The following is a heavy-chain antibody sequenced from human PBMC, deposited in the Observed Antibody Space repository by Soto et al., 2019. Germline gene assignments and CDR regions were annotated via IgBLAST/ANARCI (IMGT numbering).Heavy chain of an antibody. D-gene: IGHD6-13*01. Sequence: GSLRLSCAASGFTFSSYAMSWVRQAPGKGLEWVSAISGSGGSTYYADSVKGRFTISRDNSKNTLYLQMNSLRAEDTAVYYCAKDRGCISTSCYEGYSSSWYAGSFEYFQHWGQGTLVTVSS. CDR2: ISGSGGST. CDR1: GFTFSSYA. V-gene: IGHV3-23*01. CDR3: AKDRGCISTSCYEGYSSSWYAGSFEYFQH. J-gene: IGHJ1*01.